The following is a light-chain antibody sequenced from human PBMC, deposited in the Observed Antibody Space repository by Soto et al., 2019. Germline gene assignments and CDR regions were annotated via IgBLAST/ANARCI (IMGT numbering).Light chain of an antibody. V-gene: IGKV1-5*03. J-gene: IGKJ1*01. CDR3: QQYNSYSWT. Sequence: DIQMTQSPSTLSASVGDRVTITCRASQSISSWLAWYQQKPGKAPKLLIYKASSLESGVPSRFSGSGSGTEFTLTISSLEPDDFATYYRQQYNSYSWTFGQVAKVEIK. CDR2: KAS. CDR1: QSISSW.